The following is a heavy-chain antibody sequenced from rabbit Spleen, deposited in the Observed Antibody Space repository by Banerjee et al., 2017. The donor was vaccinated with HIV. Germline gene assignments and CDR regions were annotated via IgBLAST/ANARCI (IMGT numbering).Heavy chain of an antibody. D-gene: IGHD2-1*01. J-gene: IGHJ4*01. CDR1: GFSFSSSYY. CDR3: ARGSASMTMVITGYYLNL. V-gene: IGHV1S40*01. Sequence: QSLEESGGDLVKPGASLTLTCTASGFSFSSSYYMCWVRQAPGKGLECIACIYGDSGGSTWYASWAKGRFTISKTSSTTVTLQMTSLTAADTATYFCARGSASMTMVITGYYLNLWGQGTLVTVS. CDR2: IYGDSGGST.